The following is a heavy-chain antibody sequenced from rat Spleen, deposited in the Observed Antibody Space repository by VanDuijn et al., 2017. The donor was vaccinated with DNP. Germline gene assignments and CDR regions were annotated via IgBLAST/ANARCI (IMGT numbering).Heavy chain of an antibody. CDR2: ISYSGST. Sequence: EVQLQESGPGLVKPSQSLSLTCSVTGYSITGNYWGWIRKFPGNKMEYIGHISYSGSTSYNPSLKSRSSITRDTSKNQFFLQLNSVTTEDTATYYCARWTRYFDYWGQGVMVTVSS. CDR1: GYSITGNY. D-gene: IGHD1-4*01. CDR3: ARWTRYFDY. J-gene: IGHJ2*01. V-gene: IGHV3-1*01.